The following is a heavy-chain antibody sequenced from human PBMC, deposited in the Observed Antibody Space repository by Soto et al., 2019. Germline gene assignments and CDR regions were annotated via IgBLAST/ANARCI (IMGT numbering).Heavy chain of an antibody. J-gene: IGHJ4*02. Sequence: EVQLVESGGGLVQPGGSLKLSCAASVFTFTGSTLHWVRQASGKGLEWIGRIGGKANTYATVYTTSLKGRFTISRDDSRNTVYLQMNSLKTDDTAVYYCNTYDYGGISPFDFWGQGTLVTVSS. CDR3: NTYDYGGISPFDF. D-gene: IGHD4-17*01. V-gene: IGHV3-73*02. CDR1: VFTFTGST. CDR2: IGGKANTYAT.